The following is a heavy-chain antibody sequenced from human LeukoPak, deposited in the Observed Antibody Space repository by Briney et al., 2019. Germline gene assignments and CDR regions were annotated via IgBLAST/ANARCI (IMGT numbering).Heavy chain of an antibody. V-gene: IGHV3-48*01. D-gene: IGHD6-19*01. Sequence: GGSLRLSCVASGFTFSSYTINWVRQAPGKGLEWISSISGSSRSIYSADSVKDRFTISRDNAKNSLFLQMNSLRAEDTAVYYCAKEGRVAVSGLYLDHWGQGTLVTVSS. CDR2: ISGSSRSI. CDR1: GFTFSSYT. J-gene: IGHJ4*02. CDR3: AKEGRVAVSGLYLDH.